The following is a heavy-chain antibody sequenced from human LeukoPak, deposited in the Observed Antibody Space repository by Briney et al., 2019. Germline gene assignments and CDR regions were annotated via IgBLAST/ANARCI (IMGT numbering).Heavy chain of an antibody. D-gene: IGHD6-19*01. Sequence: GASLRLSCAASGFTFRSYAMSWVRQAPGKGGEGVSAISGSGGSTYYADSVKGRFTISRDNSKNTLYLQMNSLRAEDTAVYYCAKEVQTVAGTEFDYWGQGPLVPVSS. CDR2: ISGSGGST. J-gene: IGHJ4*02. V-gene: IGHV3-23*01. CDR1: GFTFRSYA. CDR3: AKEVQTVAGTEFDY.